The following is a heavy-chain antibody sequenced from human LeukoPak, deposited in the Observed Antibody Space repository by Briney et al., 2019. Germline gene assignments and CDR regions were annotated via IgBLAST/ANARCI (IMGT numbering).Heavy chain of an antibody. CDR3: AGIAAAGTGGY. CDR1: GGSISSSIYY. CDR2: IYYSGST. Sequence: PSETLSLTCTVSGGSISSSIYYWGWIRQPPGKGLEWIGSIYYSGSTYYNPSLKSRVTISVDTSKNQFSLKLSSVTAADTAVYYCAGIAAAGTGGYWGQGTLVTVSS. J-gene: IGHJ4*02. D-gene: IGHD6-13*01. V-gene: IGHV4-39*01.